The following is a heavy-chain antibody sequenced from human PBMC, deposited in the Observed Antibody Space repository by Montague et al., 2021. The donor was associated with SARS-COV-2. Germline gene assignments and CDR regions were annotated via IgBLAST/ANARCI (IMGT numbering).Heavy chain of an antibody. CDR1: GFTFSSYT. Sequence: SLRLSCAASGFTFSSYTMHWVRQAPGRGLEWVAVISYDGSNKYYADSVRGRFTISRDNSKNTLFLQMNSLRAEDTAVYYCARDQESVLPWSRVLDYWGQGTLVTVSS. D-gene: IGHD3-10*01. J-gene: IGHJ4*02. CDR2: ISYDGSNK. CDR3: ARDQESVLPWSRVLDY. V-gene: IGHV3-30*04.